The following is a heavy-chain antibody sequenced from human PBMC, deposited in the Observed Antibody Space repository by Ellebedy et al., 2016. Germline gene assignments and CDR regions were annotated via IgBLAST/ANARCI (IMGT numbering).Heavy chain of an antibody. CDR2: ISWNSGSI. V-gene: IGHV3-9*01. D-gene: IGHD6-19*01. CDR3: AKEFVYIAVAQPHY. J-gene: IGHJ4*02. Sequence: SLKISCAASGFTFDDYAMHWVRQAPGKGLEWVSGISWNSGSIGYADSVKGRFTISRDNAKNSLYLQMNSLRAEDTALYYCAKEFVYIAVAQPHYWGQGTLVTVSS. CDR1: GFTFDDYA.